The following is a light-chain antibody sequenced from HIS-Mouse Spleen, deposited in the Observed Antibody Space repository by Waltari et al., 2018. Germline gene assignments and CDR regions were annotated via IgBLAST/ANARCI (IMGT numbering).Light chain of an antibody. V-gene: IGLV1-40*01. J-gene: IGLJ2*01. CDR3: QSYDSSLSGYVV. Sequence: QSVLTQPPSVSGAPGQRVTISCTGSSSNIGAGYDVHWYQQLPGTAPKLLIYGNSKRPSGVPDRCSGSKYGTSASLAITGLQAEDEADYYCQSYDSSLSGYVVFGGGTKLTVL. CDR2: GNS. CDR1: SSNIGAGYD.